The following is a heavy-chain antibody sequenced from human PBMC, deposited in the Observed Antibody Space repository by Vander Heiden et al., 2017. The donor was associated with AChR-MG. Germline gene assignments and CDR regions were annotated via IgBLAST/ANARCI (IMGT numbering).Heavy chain of an antibody. J-gene: IGHJ6*02. D-gene: IGHD3-22*01. Sequence: QVQLVQSGAEVKKPGSSVKVSCKASGGTFSSYAISWVRQAPGQGLEWMGGIIPIFGTANYAQKFQGRVTITADESTSTAYMELSSLRSEDTAVYYCAREPDYYDSSGYKGPGDYYGMDVWGQGTTVTVSS. CDR1: GGTFSSYA. CDR2: IIPIFGTA. V-gene: IGHV1-69*01. CDR3: AREPDYYDSSGYKGPGDYYGMDV.